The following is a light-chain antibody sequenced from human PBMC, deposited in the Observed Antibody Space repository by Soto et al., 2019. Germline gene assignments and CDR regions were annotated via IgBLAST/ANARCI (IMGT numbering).Light chain of an antibody. CDR2: EVF. CDR3: SSYAGNNNLM. Sequence: QSALTQPPSASGSPGQSVTISCTGTSSDISGNNFVAWYRHHPGKAPKLLIYEVFKRPSEVPDRFSGSKSGNTASLTVSGLRAEDEADYYCSSYAGNNNLMFGGGTKVTVL. V-gene: IGLV2-8*01. J-gene: IGLJ3*02. CDR1: SSDISGNNF.